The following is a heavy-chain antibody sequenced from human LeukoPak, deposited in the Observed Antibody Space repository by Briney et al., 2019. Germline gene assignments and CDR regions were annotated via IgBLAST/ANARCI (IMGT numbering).Heavy chain of an antibody. CDR3: ARDRVTIFGVVIDYFDY. CDR2: IIPIFGTA. J-gene: IGHJ4*02. Sequence: SVKISCKASGGTFSSYAISWVRQAPGQGLEWMGGIIPIFGTANYAQKFQGRVTITADESTSTAYMELSSLRSEDTAVYYCARDRVTIFGVVIDYFDYWGQGTLVTVSS. V-gene: IGHV1-69*13. D-gene: IGHD3-3*01. CDR1: GGTFSSYA.